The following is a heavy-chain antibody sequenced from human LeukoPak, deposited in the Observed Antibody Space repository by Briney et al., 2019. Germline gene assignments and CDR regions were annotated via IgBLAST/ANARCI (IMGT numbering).Heavy chain of an antibody. CDR2: ISYDGSNK. D-gene: IGHD4-17*01. V-gene: IGHV3-30*18. CDR3: AKGGPGYGDYVGY. J-gene: IGHJ4*02. CDR1: GFTFSSYG. Sequence: GGSLRLSCAASGFTFSSYGMHWVRQAPGKGLEWVAVISYDGSNKYYADSVKGRFTISRDNSKNTLYLQMNSLRAEDTAVYYCAKGGPGYGDYVGYWGQGTLVTVSS.